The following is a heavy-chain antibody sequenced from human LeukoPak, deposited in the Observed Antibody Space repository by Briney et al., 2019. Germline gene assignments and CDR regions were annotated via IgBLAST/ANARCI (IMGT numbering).Heavy chain of an antibody. V-gene: IGHV1-2*02. Sequence: ASVKVSCKASGYTFTGYYMHWVRQAPGQGLEWVGWINPKNGGSNYAQKFQGRVTMTRDRSISTAYMEMSRLTSDDTAVYYCARASFWESPINWFAPWGQGTLVTVSS. D-gene: IGHD3-16*01. J-gene: IGHJ5*02. CDR2: INPKNGGS. CDR1: GYTFTGYY. CDR3: ARASFWESPINWFAP.